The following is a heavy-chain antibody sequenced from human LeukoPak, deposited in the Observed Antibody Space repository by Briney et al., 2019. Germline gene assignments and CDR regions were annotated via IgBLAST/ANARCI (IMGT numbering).Heavy chain of an antibody. V-gene: IGHV3-23*01. D-gene: IGHD3-22*01. Sequence: GGSLRLSCAASGFTFSSYAMSWVRQAPGKGLEWVSAISGSGGSTYYADSVEGRFTISRDNSKNTLYLQMNSLRAEDTAVYYCAKDFFRYYYDSSGYSDYWGQGTLVTVSS. J-gene: IGHJ4*02. CDR1: GFTFSSYA. CDR3: AKDFFRYYYDSSGYSDY. CDR2: ISGSGGST.